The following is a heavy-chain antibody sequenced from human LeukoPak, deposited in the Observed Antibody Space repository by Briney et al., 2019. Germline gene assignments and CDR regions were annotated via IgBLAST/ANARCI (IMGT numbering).Heavy chain of an antibody. V-gene: IGHV1-69*13. Sequence: ASVKVSCKASGGTFSSYAISWVRQAPGQGLEWMGGIIPIFGTANYAQKFQGRVTITADESTSTAYMELSSLRSEDTAVYYCASLGEAPCSGGSCYFYYFDYWGQGTLVTVSS. J-gene: IGHJ4*02. CDR2: IIPIFGTA. D-gene: IGHD2-15*01. CDR1: GGTFSSYA. CDR3: ASLGEAPCSGGSCYFYYFDY.